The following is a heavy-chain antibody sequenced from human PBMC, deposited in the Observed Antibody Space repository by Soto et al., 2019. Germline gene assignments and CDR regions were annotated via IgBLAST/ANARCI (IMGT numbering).Heavy chain of an antibody. J-gene: IGHJ4*02. V-gene: IGHV4-59*01. Sequence: SETLSLTCTVSGGSISSYYWSWIRQPPGKGLEWIGYIYYSGSTNYNPSLKSRVTISVDTSKNQFSLKLSSVTAADTAVYYCAREVVVTASFDYWGQGTLVTAPQ. CDR3: AREVVVTASFDY. D-gene: IGHD2-21*02. CDR2: IYYSGST. CDR1: GGSISSYY.